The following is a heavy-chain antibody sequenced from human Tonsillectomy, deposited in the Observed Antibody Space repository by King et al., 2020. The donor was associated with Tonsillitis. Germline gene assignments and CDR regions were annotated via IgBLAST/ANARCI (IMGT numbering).Heavy chain of an antibody. V-gene: IGHV1-2*02. CDR3: VRDRRLLDAYVGSYFDY. Sequence: VQLVESGADVKKPGASVKVSCKAYGYTFTGYYMHWVRQAPGQGLEWMEWNNPNSGGTNYAQKFQGRVTMTRDKTISKAYMELSRLTSDDTAVYFCVRDRRLLDAYVGSYFDYWGQGTLVTVSS. J-gene: IGHJ4*02. D-gene: IGHD3-16*01. CDR2: NNPNSGGT. CDR1: GYTFTGYY.